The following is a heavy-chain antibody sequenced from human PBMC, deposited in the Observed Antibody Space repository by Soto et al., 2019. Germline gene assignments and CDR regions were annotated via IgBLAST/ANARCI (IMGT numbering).Heavy chain of an antibody. V-gene: IGHV1-2*02. CDR3: ARRTAVYGSSLPFDY. CDR1: GYTFIDYY. D-gene: IGHD1-26*01. Sequence: GASVKVSCKASGYTFIDYYMHWVRQAPGQGLEWMGWINPNSGGTNYVEKFRGRVTMTRDTSISTAYMELSSLTYDDTAVYYCARRTAVYGSSLPFDYWG. CDR2: INPNSGGT. J-gene: IGHJ4*01.